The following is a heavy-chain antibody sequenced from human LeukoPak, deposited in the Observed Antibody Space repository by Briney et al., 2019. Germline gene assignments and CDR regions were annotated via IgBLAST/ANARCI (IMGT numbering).Heavy chain of an antibody. Sequence: PSETLFLTCTVSGGSISSSSYYWGWIRQPPGKGLEWIGSIYYSGSTYYNPSLKSRVTISVDTSKNQFSLKLSSVTAADTAVYYCARLGIAVAREPYFDYWGQGTLVTVSS. CDR1: GGSISSSSYY. V-gene: IGHV4-39*01. CDR2: IYYSGST. D-gene: IGHD6-19*01. CDR3: ARLGIAVAREPYFDY. J-gene: IGHJ4*02.